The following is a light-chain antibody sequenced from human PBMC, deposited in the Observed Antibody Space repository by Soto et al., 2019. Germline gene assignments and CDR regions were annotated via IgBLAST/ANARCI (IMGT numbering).Light chain of an antibody. CDR3: LQHNIYPHT. CDR2: AGS. CDR1: QGIRNF. J-gene: IGKJ2*01. V-gene: IGKV1-17*03. Sequence: DIQMTQSPSAMSAYVGDRVTITCRASQGIRNFLVWFQHKPGRDPKRLIYAGSSLQSGVPSRFSGSGSGTEFTLTISSLQPEDFATYYCLQHNIYPHTFGQGTKLEIK.